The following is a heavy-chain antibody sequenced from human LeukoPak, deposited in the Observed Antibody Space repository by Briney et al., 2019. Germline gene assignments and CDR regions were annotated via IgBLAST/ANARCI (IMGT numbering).Heavy chain of an antibody. J-gene: IGHJ4*02. CDR3: ARGNGAYYKFDY. CDR1: GYTFTAYD. D-gene: IGHD4-17*01. Sequence: GASVKVSCKASGYTFTAYDMHWVRQAPGQGLEWMGWINPNRGGTDCAQELQGRVTMTRDTSISTGYMELSRLTSDDSAVYYCARGNGAYYKFDYWGQGTLVTVSS. CDR2: INPNRGGT. V-gene: IGHV1-2*02.